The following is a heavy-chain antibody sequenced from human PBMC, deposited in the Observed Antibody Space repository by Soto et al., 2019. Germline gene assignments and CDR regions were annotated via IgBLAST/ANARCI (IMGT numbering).Heavy chain of an antibody. CDR2: IYHSGST. CDR3: AEDGIRDL. V-gene: IGHV4-38-2*01. D-gene: IGHD2-21*01. J-gene: IGHJ2*01. Sequence: GKGLEWIGRIYHSGSTRYNPSLISRVTISLDTSKNQFSLKLNSVTAADTVFFFQAEDGIRDL.